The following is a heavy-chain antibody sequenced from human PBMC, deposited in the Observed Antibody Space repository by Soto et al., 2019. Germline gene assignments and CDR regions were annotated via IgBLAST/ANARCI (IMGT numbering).Heavy chain of an antibody. CDR3: AKGDTAMVVDY. V-gene: IGHV3-30*18. Sequence: QVQLVESGGGVVQPGRSLRLSCAASGLTFSSYGMHWVRQAPGKGLEWVAVISYDGSNKYYADSVKGRFTISRDNSKNTLYLQMNSLRAEDTAVYYCAKGDTAMVVDYWGQGTLVTVSS. CDR2: ISYDGSNK. CDR1: GLTFSSYG. D-gene: IGHD5-18*01. J-gene: IGHJ4*02.